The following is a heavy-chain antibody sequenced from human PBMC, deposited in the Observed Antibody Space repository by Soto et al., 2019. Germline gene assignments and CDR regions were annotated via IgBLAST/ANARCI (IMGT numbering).Heavy chain of an antibody. V-gene: IGHV2-5*02. CDR2: IYWDDDK. J-gene: IGHJ4*02. Sequence: QITLNESGPTVVRPTETLNLTCRFSGFSLTTSGVGVGWVRQSPGKAPEWLALIYWDDDKRYSESLKSRLTITKDTSKNQVVLTVANLDPTDPATYYCAHRVLRTVFGLVTTTAIYFDFWGQGTPVAVSS. D-gene: IGHD3-3*01. CDR3: AHRVLRTVFGLVTTTAIYFDF. CDR1: GFSLTTSGVG.